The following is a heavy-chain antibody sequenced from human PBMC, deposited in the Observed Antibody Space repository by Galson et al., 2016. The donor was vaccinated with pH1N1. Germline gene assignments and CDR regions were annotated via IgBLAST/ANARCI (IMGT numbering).Heavy chain of an antibody. CDR3: ARGGSYYDY. J-gene: IGHJ4*02. Sequence: SLRLSCAASGFTFSSYWMIWVRQAPGKGLEWVANIKQDGSVKYYVDSVKGRFTISTSTTYMELRSLRSEDTAVYYCARGGSYYDYWGQGTLVTVAS. CDR1: GFTFSSYW. D-gene: IGHD1-26*01. CDR2: IKQDGSVK. V-gene: IGHV3-7*05.